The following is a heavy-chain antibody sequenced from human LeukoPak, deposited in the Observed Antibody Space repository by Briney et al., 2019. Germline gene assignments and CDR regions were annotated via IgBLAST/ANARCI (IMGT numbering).Heavy chain of an antibody. V-gene: IGHV1-46*01. CDR1: GGTFSSYA. Sequence: ASVKVSCKASGGTFSSYAISWVRQAPGQGLEWMGIINPSGGSTSYAQKFQGRVTMTRDTSTSTVYMELSSLRSEDTAVYYCARAFTMIVVVPDYWGQGTLVTVSS. J-gene: IGHJ4*02. D-gene: IGHD3-22*01. CDR3: ARAFTMIVVVPDY. CDR2: INPSGGST.